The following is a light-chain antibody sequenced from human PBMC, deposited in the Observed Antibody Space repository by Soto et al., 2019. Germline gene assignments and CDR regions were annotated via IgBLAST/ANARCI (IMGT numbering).Light chain of an antibody. CDR2: DAS. CDR3: QQYNSYPYT. Sequence: DIQMTQSPSTLSASVGARVTITCRASQSISNWLAWYQQKPGKAPKLLIYDASGLESGVPSRFSGSGSGTEFTLTISSLQPDDFATYYCQQYNSYPYTFGQGTKLEIK. CDR1: QSISNW. J-gene: IGKJ2*01. V-gene: IGKV1-5*01.